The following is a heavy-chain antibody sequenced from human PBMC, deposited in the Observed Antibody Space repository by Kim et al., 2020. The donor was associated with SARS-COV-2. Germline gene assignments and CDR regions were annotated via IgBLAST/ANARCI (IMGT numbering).Heavy chain of an antibody. Sequence: TYSTPSLKSRVTISYDTSKNLFSLKLNSVAAADTAVYYCTSQWEPLPLSYWGQGTLVTVSS. CDR3: TSQWEPLPLSY. D-gene: IGHD1-26*01. V-gene: IGHV4-39*02. J-gene: IGHJ4*02. CDR2: T.